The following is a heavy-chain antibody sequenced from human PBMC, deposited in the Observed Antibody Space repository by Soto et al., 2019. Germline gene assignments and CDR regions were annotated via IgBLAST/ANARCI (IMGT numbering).Heavy chain of an antibody. D-gene: IGHD3-16*01. CDR1: GFTFSSYG. J-gene: IGHJ6*02. V-gene: IGHV3-33*08. CDR3: ARDYETYYYGMDV. Sequence: VQLVESGGGLVQPGGSLRLSCAASGFTFSSYGMHWVRQAPGKGLEWVAVIWYDGSNKYYADSVKGRFTISRDNSKNTLYLQMNSLRAEDTAVYYCARDYETYYYGMDVWGQGTTVTVSS. CDR2: IWYDGSNK.